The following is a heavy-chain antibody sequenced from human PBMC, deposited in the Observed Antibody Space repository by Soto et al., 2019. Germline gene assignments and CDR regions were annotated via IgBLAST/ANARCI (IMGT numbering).Heavy chain of an antibody. J-gene: IGHJ4*02. CDR1: GFTFSSYA. CDR3: AKDGSSWSYYFDY. V-gene: IGHV3-23*01. Sequence: EVQLLESGGGLVQPGGSLRLSCAASGFTFSSYAMSWVRQAPGKGLEWVSAISGSGGSTYYANSVKGRFTISRDNSKTTLYLQMNSLRAEDTAVYYCAKDGSSWSYYFDYWGQGTLVTVSS. CDR2: ISGSGGST. D-gene: IGHD6-13*01.